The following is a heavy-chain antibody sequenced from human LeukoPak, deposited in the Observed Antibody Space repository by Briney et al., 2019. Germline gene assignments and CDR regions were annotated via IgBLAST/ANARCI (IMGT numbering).Heavy chain of an antibody. Sequence: GGSLRLSCVVSGYSFSTNMTTWVRQAPGKGLEWVATILPGGKESYRVESVKGRFTVSRDNAKNSLFLQMNSLRADDAAVCYCMSAHGYWGQGTLVTVSS. CDR2: ILPGGKES. J-gene: IGHJ4*02. CDR3: MSAHGY. V-gene: IGHV3-7*01. CDR1: GYSFSTNM.